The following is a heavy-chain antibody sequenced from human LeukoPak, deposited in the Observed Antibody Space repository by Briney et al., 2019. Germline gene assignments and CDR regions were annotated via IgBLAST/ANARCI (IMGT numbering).Heavy chain of an antibody. CDR2: IHYSGST. V-gene: IGHV4-59*01. CDR1: GGSISSYY. D-gene: IGHD3-22*01. J-gene: IGHJ4*02. CDR3: ARVIGALYYFDY. Sequence: SETLSLTCFVSGGSISSYYWSWIRQAPGKGLEWIGYIHYSGSTNYNPSLKSRVTISIDTSKKQFSLKLSSVTAADTAVYYCARVIGALYYFDYWGQGTLVTVSS.